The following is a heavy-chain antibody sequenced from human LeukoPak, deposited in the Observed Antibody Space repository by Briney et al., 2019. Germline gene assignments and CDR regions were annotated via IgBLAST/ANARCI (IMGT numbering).Heavy chain of an antibody. CDR3: ARESRGYSYGAYFDY. J-gene: IGHJ4*02. Sequence: SETLSLTCTVSGGSISSYYWSWIRQPPGKGLEWIGYIYYSGSTNYNPSLKSRVTISVDTSKNQFSLKLSSVTAADTAVYCCARESRGYSYGAYFDYWGQGTLVTVSS. D-gene: IGHD5-18*01. CDR1: GGSISSYY. CDR2: IYYSGST. V-gene: IGHV4-59*01.